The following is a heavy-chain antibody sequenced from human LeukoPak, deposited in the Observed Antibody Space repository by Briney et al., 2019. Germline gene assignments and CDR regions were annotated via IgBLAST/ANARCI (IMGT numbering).Heavy chain of an antibody. Sequence: SETLSLTCTVSGGSLSSGGDYWTWLRQHPGTGLEWLGYISYSGSTYYSPSLQSRVTISVDTSRSQFSLNLSSVTAADTAVYYCARDKELQRAYYYGLDVWGQGTTVTVSS. CDR1: GGSLSSGGDY. CDR2: ISYSGST. D-gene: IGHD1-7*01. CDR3: ARDKELQRAYYYGLDV. V-gene: IGHV4-31*03. J-gene: IGHJ6*02.